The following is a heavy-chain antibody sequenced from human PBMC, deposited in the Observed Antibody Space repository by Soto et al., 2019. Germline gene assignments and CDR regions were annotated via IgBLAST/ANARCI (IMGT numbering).Heavy chain of an antibody. Sequence: QVQLVQSGAEVKKPGSSVKVSCKASGGTFSSYAISWVRQAPGQGLEWMGGIIPIFGTANYAQKFQGRVTITADESTSTAYMEQSSLSSEDTAVYYCARVTPTPRYYYDYGMDVWGQGNTVTVAS. CDR1: GGTFSSYA. J-gene: IGHJ6*02. CDR3: ARVTPTPRYYYDYGMDV. CDR2: IIPIFGTA. V-gene: IGHV1-69*01.